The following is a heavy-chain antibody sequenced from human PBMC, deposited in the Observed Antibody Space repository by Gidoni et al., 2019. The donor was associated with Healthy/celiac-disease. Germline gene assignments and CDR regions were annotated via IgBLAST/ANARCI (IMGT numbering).Heavy chain of an antibody. V-gene: IGHV3-20*04. Sequence: EVQLVESGGGVVRPGGSLRLSCAASGFTFDDYGMSWVRQAPGKGLEWVSGINWNGGSTGYADSVKGRFTISGDNAKNSLYLQMNSLRAEDTALYYCARDLVSGASIVATSVWHYYYGMDVWGQGTTVTVSS. CDR2: INWNGGST. J-gene: IGHJ6*02. CDR3: ARDLVSGASIVATSVWHYYYGMDV. D-gene: IGHD5-12*01. CDR1: GFTFDDYG.